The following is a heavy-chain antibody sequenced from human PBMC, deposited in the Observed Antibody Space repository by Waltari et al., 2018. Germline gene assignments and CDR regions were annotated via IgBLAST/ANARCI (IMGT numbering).Heavy chain of an antibody. J-gene: IGHJ3*02. CDR1: GASINSGDYY. D-gene: IGHD3-3*01. CDR2: ISYSGTT. V-gene: IGHV4-30-4*08. Sequence: QVHLQESGPGLAKPSQTLSLTCSVSGASINSGDYYCSWIRQPPGKGLEWIGYISYSGTTYYTPSLKSRVSISLDTAKNDFSLEVRSVTAADTAMYYCARVDTIFGVVPHADAFDIWGQGTMVTVAS. CDR3: ARVDTIFGVVPHADAFDI.